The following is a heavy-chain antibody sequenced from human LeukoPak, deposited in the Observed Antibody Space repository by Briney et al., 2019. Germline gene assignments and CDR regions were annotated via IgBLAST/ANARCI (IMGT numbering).Heavy chain of an antibody. D-gene: IGHD3-3*01. CDR1: GGTFSSYA. V-gene: IGHV1-69*05. CDR2: IIPIFGTA. Sequence: SVKVSCKASGGTFSSYAISWVRQAPGQGLEWMGGIIPIFGTANYAQKFQGRVTLTTDESTSTAYMELSSLRSEDTAVYYCAREAYYDFWSGNFDIWGQGTMVTVSS. CDR3: AREAYYDFWSGNFDI. J-gene: IGHJ3*02.